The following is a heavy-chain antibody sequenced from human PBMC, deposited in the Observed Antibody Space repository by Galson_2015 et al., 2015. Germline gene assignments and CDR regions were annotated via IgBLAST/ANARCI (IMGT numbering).Heavy chain of an antibody. Sequence: SLRLSCAASGFTFSSYAMHWVRQAPGKGLEWVAVISYDGSNKYYADSVKGRFTISRDNSKNTLYLQVNSLRAEDTAVYYCARDPGVPKSNWFDLWGQGTLVTVSS. CDR2: ISYDGSNK. CDR1: GFTFSSYA. CDR3: ARDPGVPKSNWFDL. J-gene: IGHJ5*02. D-gene: IGHD2-2*01. V-gene: IGHV3-30*01.